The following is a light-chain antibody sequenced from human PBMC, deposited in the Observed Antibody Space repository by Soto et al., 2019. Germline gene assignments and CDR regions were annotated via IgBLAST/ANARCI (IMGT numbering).Light chain of an antibody. J-gene: IGKJ4*01. CDR2: DAS. Sequence: EVVLTQSPAILSLSPGERATLSCRASQSVKSSLAWYQQKPGQPPRLLIYDASHRATGIPARFSGSGFGTYFTLTISSLEPEDVAVYFCQQRSNWPPVTFGGGTKVQI. CDR3: QQRSNWPPVT. CDR1: QSVKSS. V-gene: IGKV3-11*01.